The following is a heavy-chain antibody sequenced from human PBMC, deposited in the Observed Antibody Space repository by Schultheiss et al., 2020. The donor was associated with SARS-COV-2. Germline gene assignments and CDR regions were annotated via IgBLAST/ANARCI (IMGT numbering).Heavy chain of an antibody. D-gene: IGHD2-2*01. CDR2: IYTSGST. CDR3: ARVGSRSTSLYYYGMDV. CDR1: GGSISSGGYY. J-gene: IGHJ6*02. Sequence: SETLSLTCTVSGGSISSGGYYWSWIRQPAGKGLEWIGRIYTSGSTNYNPSLKSRVTMSVDTSKNQFSLKLSSVTAADTAVYYCARVGSRSTSLYYYGMDVWGQGTTVTVSS. V-gene: IGHV4-61*02.